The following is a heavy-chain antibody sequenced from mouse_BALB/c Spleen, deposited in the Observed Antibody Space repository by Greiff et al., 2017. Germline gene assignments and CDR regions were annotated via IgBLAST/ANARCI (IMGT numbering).Heavy chain of an antibody. CDR3: ARRGEFTGAMDY. J-gene: IGHJ4*01. CDR1: GYAFTNYL. Sequence: QVQLQQSGAELVRPGTSVKVSCKASGYAFTNYLIEWVKQRPGQGLEWIGVINPGSGGTNYNEKFKGKATLTADKSSSTAYMQLSSLTSDDSAVYCCARRGEFTGAMDYWGQGTSVTVSS. V-gene: IGHV1-54*01. CDR2: INPGSGGT.